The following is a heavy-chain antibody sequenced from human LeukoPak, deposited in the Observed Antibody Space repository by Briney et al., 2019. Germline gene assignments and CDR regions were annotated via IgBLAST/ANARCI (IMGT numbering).Heavy chain of an antibody. Sequence: ASVKVSCKASGYTFTCYYLHWVRQAPGQGLEWMGVIIPSGGSTIYAQKFQDRVTMTRDTSTSTVYMELSSLRSEDTAVYYCARELYPYSSDYDYWGQGTLLTVSS. CDR2: IIPSGGST. CDR1: GYTFTCYY. V-gene: IGHV1-46*01. J-gene: IGHJ4*02. CDR3: ARELYPYSSDYDY. D-gene: IGHD6-19*01.